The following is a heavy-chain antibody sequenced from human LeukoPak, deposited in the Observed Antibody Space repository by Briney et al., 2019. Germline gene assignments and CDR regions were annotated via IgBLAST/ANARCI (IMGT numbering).Heavy chain of an antibody. Sequence: GASVKVSCKASGYTFTGYYMHWVRQAPGQGLEWMGWINPNSGGTNYAQKFQGRVTMTRDTSISTAHMELSRLRSDDTAVYYCARDPSSSAGNWFDPWGQGTLVTVSS. D-gene: IGHD6-6*01. J-gene: IGHJ5*02. V-gene: IGHV1-2*02. CDR3: ARDPSSSAGNWFDP. CDR1: GYTFTGYY. CDR2: INPNSGGT.